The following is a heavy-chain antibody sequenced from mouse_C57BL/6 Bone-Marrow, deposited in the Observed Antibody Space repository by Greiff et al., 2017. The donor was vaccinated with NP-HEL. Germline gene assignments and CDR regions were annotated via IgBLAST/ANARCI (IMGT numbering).Heavy chain of an antibody. Sequence: VQLQQPGAELVRPGSSVKLSCKASGYTFTSYWMHWVKQRPIQGLEWIGNIDPSDSETHYNQKFKDKATLTVDKSSSTAYMQLSSLTSEDSAVYYCARCPYYYGYYYAMDYWGQGTSVPVSS. CDR1: GYTFTSYW. CDR2: IDPSDSET. V-gene: IGHV1-52*01. CDR3: ARCPYYYGYYYAMDY. D-gene: IGHD1-1*01. J-gene: IGHJ4*01.